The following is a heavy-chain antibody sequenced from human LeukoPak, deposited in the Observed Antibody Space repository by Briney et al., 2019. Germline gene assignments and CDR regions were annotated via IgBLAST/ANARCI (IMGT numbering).Heavy chain of an antibody. CDR2: ISISNGNT. J-gene: IGHJ4*02. Sequence: ASVKVSCKASGYTFTNYAISWVRQAPGQGLEWMGWISISNGNTNYAQKVQGRVTMTTDTSTNTAYVEPRSLTSDDTAVYYCARRSMTSALSHFDYWGQGTLVTVSS. CDR3: ARRSMTSALSHFDY. D-gene: IGHD4-17*01. CDR1: GYTFTNYA. V-gene: IGHV1-18*01.